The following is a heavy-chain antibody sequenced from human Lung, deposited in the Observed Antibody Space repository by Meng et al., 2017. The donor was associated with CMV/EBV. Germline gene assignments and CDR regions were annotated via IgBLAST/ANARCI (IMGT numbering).Heavy chain of an antibody. CDR1: GFTFSHSW. CDR2: INTDGTTT. V-gene: IGHV3-74*01. J-gene: IGHJ4*02. Sequence: GGSLRLSCAASGFTFSHSWMHWVRQAPGKGLVWVSLINTDGTTTNYADSVKGRFTISRDNAKNTLHLQMDSLRADDTALYYCARKRTNWRGPVFDYWGQGTXVTVSS. D-gene: IGHD2-8*01. CDR3: ARKRTNWRGPVFDY.